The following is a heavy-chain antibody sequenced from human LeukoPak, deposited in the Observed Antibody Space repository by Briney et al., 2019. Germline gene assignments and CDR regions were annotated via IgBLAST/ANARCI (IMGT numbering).Heavy chain of an antibody. V-gene: IGHV4-4*07. CDR3: ARSRVATIPYYYDSSGYYYFDY. CDR1: GSSISSYY. CDR2: IYTSGST. Sequence: SETLSLTCTVSGSSISSYYWSWIRQPAGKGLEWIGRIYTSGSTNYNPSLKSRVTMSVDTSKNQFSLKLSSVTAADTAVYYCARSRVATIPYYYDSSGYYYFDYWGQGTLVTVSS. D-gene: IGHD3-22*01. J-gene: IGHJ4*02.